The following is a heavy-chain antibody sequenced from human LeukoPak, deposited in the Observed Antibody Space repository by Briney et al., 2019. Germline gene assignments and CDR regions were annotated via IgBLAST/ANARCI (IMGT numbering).Heavy chain of an antibody. CDR3: ITRAN. J-gene: IGHJ4*02. CDR1: RFPFSNSW. Sequence: GGSLRLSCAASRFPFSNSWMNWVRQAPGKGLEWVGRIKSKTDGGTTAYAARGKGRFTISRDDSENTVYLQMSSLQIEDTAVYYCITRANWGQGTLVTVSS. CDR2: IKSKTDGGTT. V-gene: IGHV3-15*01.